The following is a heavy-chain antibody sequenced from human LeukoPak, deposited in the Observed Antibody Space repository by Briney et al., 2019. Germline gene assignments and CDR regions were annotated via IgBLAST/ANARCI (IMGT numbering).Heavy chain of an antibody. J-gene: IGHJ4*02. CDR2: ISGSGGST. CDR1: GFTFSSYA. V-gene: IGHV3-23*01. D-gene: IGHD3-22*01. Sequence: SGGSLRLSCAASGFTFSSYAMSWVRQAPGKGLEWVSAISGSGGSTYYADSVKGRSTISRDNSKNTLYLQMNSLRAEDTAVYYCAKTIYYDSSGPFDYWGQGTLVTVSS. CDR3: AKTIYYDSSGPFDY.